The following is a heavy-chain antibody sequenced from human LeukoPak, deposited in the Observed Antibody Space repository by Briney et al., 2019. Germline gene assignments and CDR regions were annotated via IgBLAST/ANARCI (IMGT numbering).Heavy chain of an antibody. CDR1: GGSISSGDYY. J-gene: IGHJ4*02. CDR2: IYYSGST. D-gene: IGHD6-13*01. V-gene: IGHV4-30-4*01. CDR3: ATVGVWQQLTTNDY. Sequence: SETLSLTCTVSGGSISSGDYYWSWIRQPPGKGLEWIGYIYYSGSTYYNPSLKSRVTISVDTSKNQFSLKLSSVTAADTAVYYCATVGVWQQLTTNDYWGQGTLVTVSS.